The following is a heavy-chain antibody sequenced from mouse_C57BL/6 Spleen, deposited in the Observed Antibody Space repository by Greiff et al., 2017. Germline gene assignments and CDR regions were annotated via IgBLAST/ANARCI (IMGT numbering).Heavy chain of an antibody. J-gene: IGHJ2*01. Sequence: VQLQQPGAELVKPGASVTLSCKASGYTFTSYWMHWVKQRPGQGLEWIGMIHPNSGSTNYNEKFKSKATLTVDKSSSTAYMQRSSLTSEDSAVYYCARGGKDYYGPFDYWGQGTTLTVSS. CDR3: ARGGKDYYGPFDY. D-gene: IGHD1-1*01. V-gene: IGHV1-64*01. CDR2: IHPNSGST. CDR1: GYTFTSYW.